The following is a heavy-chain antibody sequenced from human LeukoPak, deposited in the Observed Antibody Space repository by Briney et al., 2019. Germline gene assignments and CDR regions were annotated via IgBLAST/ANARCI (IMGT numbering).Heavy chain of an antibody. J-gene: IGHJ6*02. CDR2: IYYSGST. D-gene: IGHD3-9*01. Sequence: PSQTLSLTCTVSGGSISSGDYYWSWIRQPPGKGPEWIGYIYYSGSTYYNPSLKSRVTISVDTSKNQFSLKLSSVTAADTAVYYCARVHYDILTGSSYGMDVWGQGTTVTVSS. V-gene: IGHV4-30-4*01. CDR1: GGSISSGDYY. CDR3: ARVHYDILTGSSYGMDV.